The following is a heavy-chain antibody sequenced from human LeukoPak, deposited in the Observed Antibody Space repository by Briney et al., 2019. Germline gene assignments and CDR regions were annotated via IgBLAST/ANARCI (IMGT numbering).Heavy chain of an antibody. Sequence: PSETLSLTCAVYGGSFSGYYWSWIRQPPGKGLEWIGEINHSGSTNYNPSLKSRVTISVDTSKNQFSLKRSSVTAADTAVYYCARGVGSSSDYWGQGTLVTVSS. J-gene: IGHJ4*02. CDR2: INHSGST. CDR1: GGSFSGYY. CDR3: ARGVGSSSDY. V-gene: IGHV4-34*01. D-gene: IGHD6-6*01.